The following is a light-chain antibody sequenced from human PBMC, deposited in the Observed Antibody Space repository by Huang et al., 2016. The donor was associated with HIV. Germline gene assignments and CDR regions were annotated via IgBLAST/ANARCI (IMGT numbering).Light chain of an antibody. CDR3: HQYNNWLLS. CDR1: RSVSSN. J-gene: IGKJ4*01. Sequence: IVMTQSPATLSVSPGERVTLSCRANRSVSSNLAWYQQRPGQAPRRLIYESSTRAPGIPARFSGSGSETDFSLTISSLQSEDFALYYCHQYNNWLLSFGGGTRVDI. V-gene: IGKV3-15*01. CDR2: ESS.